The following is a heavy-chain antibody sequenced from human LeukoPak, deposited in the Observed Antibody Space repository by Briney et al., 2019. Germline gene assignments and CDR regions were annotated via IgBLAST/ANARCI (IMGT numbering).Heavy chain of an antibody. CDR1: GGSISSSDYY. J-gene: IGHJ4*02. V-gene: IGHV4-39*07. D-gene: IGHD4-17*01. CDR3: ARLFDDYGDQRGLDY. CDR2: IYYSGSS. Sequence: SGTLSLTCSVSGGSISSSDYYWGWIRQPPGKGLEWLGSIYYSGSSYYNPSLKSRVIISVDTSKNQFSLKVSSVTAADTAVYFCARLFDDYGDQRGLDYWGQGILVTVSS.